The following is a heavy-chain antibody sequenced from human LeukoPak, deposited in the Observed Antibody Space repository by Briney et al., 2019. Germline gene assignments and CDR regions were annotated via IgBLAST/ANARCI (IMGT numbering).Heavy chain of an antibody. CDR3: AREILLWFGELSYNWFDP. CDR1: GGSISSYY. D-gene: IGHD3-10*01. Sequence: SETLSLTCTVSGGSISSYYWSRIRQPPGKGLEWIGYIYYSGSTNYNPSLKSRVTISVDTSKNQFSLKLSSVTAADTAVYYCAREILLWFGELSYNWFDPWGQGTLVTVSS. CDR2: IYYSGST. J-gene: IGHJ5*02. V-gene: IGHV4-59*01.